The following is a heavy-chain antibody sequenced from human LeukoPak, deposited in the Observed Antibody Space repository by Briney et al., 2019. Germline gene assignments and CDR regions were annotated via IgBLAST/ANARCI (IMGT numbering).Heavy chain of an antibody. J-gene: IGHJ6*03. CDR2: ISGSGGST. Sequence: PGGSLRLSCAASGFTFSSYAMSWVRQAPGKGLEWVSAISGSGGSTYYADSVKGRFTISRDNSKNTLYLQMNSLRAEDTAVYYCAKASWSHYYYYYYMDVWGKGTTVTVSS. CDR3: AKASWSHYYYYYYMDV. D-gene: IGHD1-1*01. CDR1: GFTFSSYA. V-gene: IGHV3-23*01.